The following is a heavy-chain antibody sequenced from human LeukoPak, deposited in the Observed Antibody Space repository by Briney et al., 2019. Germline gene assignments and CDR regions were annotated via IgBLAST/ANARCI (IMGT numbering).Heavy chain of an antibody. CDR3: AKSKLRYLDWLLLDY. CDR1: GFTFSSYG. D-gene: IGHD3-9*01. V-gene: IGHV3-30*18. J-gene: IGHJ4*02. CDR2: ISYDGSNK. Sequence: GGSLRLSCAASGFTFSSYGMHWVRQAPGKGLEWVAVISYDGSNKYYADSVKGRFTISRDNSKNTLYLQMNSLRAEDTAVYYCAKSKLRYLDWLLLDYWGQGTLVTVSS.